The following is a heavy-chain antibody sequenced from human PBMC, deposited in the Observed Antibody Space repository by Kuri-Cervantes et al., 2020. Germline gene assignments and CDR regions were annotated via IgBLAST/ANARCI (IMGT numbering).Heavy chain of an antibody. Sequence: GESLKISCAASGFTFSSYAMSWVRQAPGKGLEWVSAISGSGGSTYYADSVKGRFTISRDNSKNTLSLQMSSLRAGDTAVYYRGKDNRGSTVRAFDTRGQGTMVTVSS. J-gene: IGHJ3*02. CDR3: GKDNRGSTVRAFDT. V-gene: IGHV3-23*01. CDR1: GFTFSSYA. D-gene: IGHD4-17*01. CDR2: ISGSGGST.